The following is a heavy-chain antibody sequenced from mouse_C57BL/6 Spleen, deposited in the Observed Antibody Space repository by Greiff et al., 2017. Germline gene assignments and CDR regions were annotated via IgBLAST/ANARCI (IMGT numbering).Heavy chain of an antibody. J-gene: IGHJ2*01. CDR3: ARGSNWADY. D-gene: IGHD4-1*02. V-gene: IGHV5-17*01. Sequence: EVKLVESGGGLVKPGGSLKLSCAASGFTFSDYGMHWVRQAPEKGLEWVAYISSGSSTIYYADTVKGRFTISRDNAKNTRFLQMTSLRSEDTAMYYCARGSNWADYWGQGTTLTVSS. CDR1: GFTFSDYG. CDR2: ISSGSSTI.